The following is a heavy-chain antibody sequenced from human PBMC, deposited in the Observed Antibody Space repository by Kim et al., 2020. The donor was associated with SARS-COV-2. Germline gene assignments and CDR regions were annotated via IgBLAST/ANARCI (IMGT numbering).Heavy chain of an antibody. V-gene: IGHV4-39*07. J-gene: IGHJ6*02. D-gene: IGHD6-13*01. Sequence: SETLSLTCTVSGGSISSSSYYWGWIRQPPGKGLEWIGSIYYSGSTYYNPSLKSRVTISVDTSKNQFSLKLSSVTAADTAVYYCARGPYSSSWYAYYYYYYGMDVWGQGTTVTVSS. CDR3: ARGPYSSSWYAYYYYYYGMDV. CDR2: IYYSGST. CDR1: GGSISSSSYY.